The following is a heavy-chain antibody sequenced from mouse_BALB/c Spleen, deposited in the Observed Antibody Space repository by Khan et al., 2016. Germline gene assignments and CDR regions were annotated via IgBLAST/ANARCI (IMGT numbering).Heavy chain of an antibody. Sequence: VQLQESGPGLVAPSQSLSITCTVAGFSITGFAVNWVRQPPGKGLEWLGVIWGDGSTDYDSALKSRLSISKDDSKSQVFLKMNSLQTDDTARWYCASYYDYDGGFAYWGQGTLVTVSA. J-gene: IGHJ3*01. CDR2: IWGDGST. V-gene: IGHV2-6-7*01. CDR1: GFSITGFA. D-gene: IGHD2-4*01. CDR3: ASYYDYDGGFAY.